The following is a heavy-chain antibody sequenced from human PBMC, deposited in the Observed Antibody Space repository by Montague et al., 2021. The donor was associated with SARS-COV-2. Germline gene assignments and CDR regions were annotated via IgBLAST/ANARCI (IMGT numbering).Heavy chain of an antibody. D-gene: IGHD6-6*01. J-gene: IGHJ4*02. CDR1: DASVASGNFY. CDR2: MYYTGHT. Sequence: SETLSLTCTVSDASVASGNFYWSWIRQPPGKGLEWIGYMYYTGHTNYNPSLESRVTMPVDPSKNQFFLTLTSVTAADTAVYYCARSRANVPSRPGFDYWGQGALVTGAS. CDR3: ARSRANVPSRPGFDY. V-gene: IGHV4-61*01.